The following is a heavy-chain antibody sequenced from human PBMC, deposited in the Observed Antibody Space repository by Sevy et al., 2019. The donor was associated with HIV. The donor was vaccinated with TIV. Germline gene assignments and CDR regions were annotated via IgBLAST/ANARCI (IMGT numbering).Heavy chain of an antibody. J-gene: IGHJ4*02. CDR2: IWYDGSKK. CDR3: AKTASIVPTGNPFDS. V-gene: IGHV3-30*02. Sequence: GGSLRLSCAASGFSFSDFDMHWVRLAPGKGLEWLTLIWYDGSKKYYADSVKGRFTISRDNSRNTLYLQMNSLRAEDTAIYYCAKTASIVPTGNPFDSWGQGTLVTVSS. D-gene: IGHD1-1*01. CDR1: GFSFSDFD.